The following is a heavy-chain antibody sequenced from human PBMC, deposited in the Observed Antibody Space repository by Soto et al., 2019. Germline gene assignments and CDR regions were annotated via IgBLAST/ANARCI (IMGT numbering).Heavy chain of an antibody. J-gene: IGHJ5*02. CDR3: ARTELELRVNNWFDP. CDR1: GGSFSGYY. V-gene: IGHV4-34*01. CDR2: INHSRST. D-gene: IGHD1-7*01. Sequence: SETXSLTCAVYGGSFSGYYWSWIRQRPGKGQEWIGEINHSRSTNYNPSLKCRVPISVDTSKYLSSLKLSSVTPADTAVYYCARTELELRVNNWFDPWGQGTLVTVSS.